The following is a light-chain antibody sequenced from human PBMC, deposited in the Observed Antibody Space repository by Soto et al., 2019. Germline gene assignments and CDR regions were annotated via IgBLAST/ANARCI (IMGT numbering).Light chain of an antibody. CDR2: GAS. J-gene: IGKJ1*01. CDR3: QEYNTWPWT. Sequence: ELVLTQSPGTLSVSPGERATLSCGASQSVSSNLAWYQQKPGQAPRLLIYGASTRATGIPARFSGSGSGTEFSLTINSLQSEDFAVYYCQEYNTWPWTFGQGTKVDIK. V-gene: IGKV3-15*01. CDR1: QSVSSN.